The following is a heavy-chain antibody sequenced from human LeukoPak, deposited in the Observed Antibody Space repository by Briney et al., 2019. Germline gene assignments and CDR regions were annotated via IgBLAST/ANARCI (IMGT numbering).Heavy chain of an antibody. J-gene: IGHJ4*02. CDR3: ARALVCSSTSCYRDFDY. Sequence: GGSLRHSCAASGFTFSSYSMNWVREAPGKGLEWVSSISSSSSSYIYYADSVKGRFTISRDNAKNSLYLQMNSLRAEDTAVYYCARALVCSSTSCYRDFDYWGQGTLVTVSS. V-gene: IGHV3-21*01. D-gene: IGHD2-2*01. CDR2: ISSSSSSYI. CDR1: GFTFSSYS.